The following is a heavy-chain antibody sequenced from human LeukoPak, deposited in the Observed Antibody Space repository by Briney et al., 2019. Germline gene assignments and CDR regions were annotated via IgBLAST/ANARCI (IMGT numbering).Heavy chain of an antibody. D-gene: IGHD3-10*01. CDR3: ARGGSGVYYYGSGIPDY. CDR2: INPDSGGS. V-gene: IGHV1-2*02. CDR1: GYTFTGYH. J-gene: IGHJ4*02. Sequence: GASVKVSCKASGYTFTGYHMHWVRQASGQGLEWMGWINPDSGGSNYAQKFQGRVTMTRDTSISTAHMELSRLRSDDTAVYYCARGGSGVYYYGSGIPDYWGQGTLVTVSS.